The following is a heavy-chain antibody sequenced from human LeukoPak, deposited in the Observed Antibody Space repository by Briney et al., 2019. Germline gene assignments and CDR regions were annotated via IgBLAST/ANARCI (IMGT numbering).Heavy chain of an antibody. J-gene: IGHJ6*03. V-gene: IGHV3-21*01. CDR2: ITSSSSYT. CDR1: GITFSNYN. D-gene: IGHD1-1*01. CDR3: ARDPYNGAYSEGYYYYYMDV. Sequence: PGGSLRLSCAAPGITFSNYNMNWVRQAPGKGLEWISAITSSSSYTFYADSVKGRFTISRDNAQNSLYLQMNRLRVEDTAIYYCARDPYNGAYSEGYYYYYMDVWGKGTTVTVSS.